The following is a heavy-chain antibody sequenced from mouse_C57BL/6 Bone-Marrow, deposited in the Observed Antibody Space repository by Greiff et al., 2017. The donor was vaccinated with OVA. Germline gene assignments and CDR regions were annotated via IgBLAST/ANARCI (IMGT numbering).Heavy chain of an antibody. D-gene: IGHD1-1*01. Sequence: QVQLQQSGAELARPGASVKLSCKASGYTFTSYGISWVKQRTGQGLEWIGEIYPRSGNTYYNEKFKGKATLTADKSSSTAYMELRSLTSEDSAVYFCASSSYPHWYFDVWGTGTTVTVSS. CDR1: GYTFTSYG. CDR2: IYPRSGNT. CDR3: ASSSYPHWYFDV. V-gene: IGHV1-81*01. J-gene: IGHJ1*03.